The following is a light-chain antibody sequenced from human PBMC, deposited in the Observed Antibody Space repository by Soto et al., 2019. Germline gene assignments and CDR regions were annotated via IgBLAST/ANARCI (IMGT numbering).Light chain of an antibody. V-gene: IGKV1-33*01. CDR2: DAS. Sequence: MPKSLSSGSATEGDRVTITCQASQDISNYLNWYQQKPGKAPKLLIYDASNLETGVPSRFSGSGSGTDFTFTISSLQPEDIATYYCQPYDNLTTFGQLTRLEV. CDR3: QPYDNLTT. J-gene: IGKJ5*01. CDR1: QDISNY.